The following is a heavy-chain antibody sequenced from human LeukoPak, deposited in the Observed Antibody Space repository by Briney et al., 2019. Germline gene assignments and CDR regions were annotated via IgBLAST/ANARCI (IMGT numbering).Heavy chain of an antibody. D-gene: IGHD3-10*01. Sequence: SSVKVSCKASGGTFSSYSMSWVRQAPGQGLEWMGRIIPDIGIANYAQKFQGRVTITADKSTSTAYMELSSLRSDDTAVYYCARGHGWGSYYYFDYWRQGTLVTVSS. V-gene: IGHV1-69*04. J-gene: IGHJ4*02. CDR2: IIPDIGIA. CDR1: GGTFSSYS. CDR3: ARGHGWGSYYYFDY.